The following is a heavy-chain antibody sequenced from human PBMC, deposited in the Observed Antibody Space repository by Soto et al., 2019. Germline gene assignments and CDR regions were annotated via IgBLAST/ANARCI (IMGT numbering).Heavy chain of an antibody. J-gene: IGHJ3*02. V-gene: IGHV4-31*03. CDR2: IYYSGST. D-gene: IGHD3-22*01. Sequence: SETLSLTCTVSGGSISSGGYYWSWIRQHPGKGLEWIGYIYYSGSTYYNPSLKSRVTISVDTSKNQFSLKLSSVTAADTAVYYCARGGRYYYDSSDDAFDIWGQGTMVTVSS. CDR3: ARGGRYYYDSSDDAFDI. CDR1: GGSISSGGYY.